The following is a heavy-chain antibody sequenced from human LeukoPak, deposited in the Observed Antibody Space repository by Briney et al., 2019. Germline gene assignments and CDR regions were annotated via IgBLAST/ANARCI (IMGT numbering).Heavy chain of an antibody. D-gene: IGHD5-18*01. CDR1: GGSISSGGYY. CDR2: IYYSGGT. J-gene: IGHJ6*02. CDR3: ARIVVDTAMAQLGMDV. Sequence: PSQTLSLTCTVSGGSISSGGYYWSWIRQHPGKGLEWIGYIYYSGGTYYNPSLKSRVTISVDTSKNQFSVKLSSVTAADTAVYYCARIVVDTAMAQLGMDVWGQGTTVTVSS. V-gene: IGHV4-31*03.